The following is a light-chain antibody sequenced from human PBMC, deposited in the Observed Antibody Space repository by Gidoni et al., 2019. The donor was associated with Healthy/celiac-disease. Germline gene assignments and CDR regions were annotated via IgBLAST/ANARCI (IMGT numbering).Light chain of an antibody. V-gene: IGKV1-39*01. CDR2: ASS. CDR3: QQSYSTPIT. Sequence: IQLTHSPSSLSASVGDRVTITCRASQSISSYLNWYKQKPGKPPKLLIYASSSLQSGVPSRFSGSGSGTDFTLTISSLQPEDFANYYCQQSYSTPITFGQGTRLEIK. J-gene: IGKJ5*01. CDR1: QSISSY.